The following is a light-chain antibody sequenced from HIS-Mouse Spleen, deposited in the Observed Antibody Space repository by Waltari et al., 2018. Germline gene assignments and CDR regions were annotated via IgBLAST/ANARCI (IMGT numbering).Light chain of an antibody. Sequence: QSALTQPASVSGSPGQSITISCTGTSSDVGGYNYVPWYQQHPGKAPKLMVYDVSNRPSGVSNRCSGSRSGNTASLTISGLQAEDEADYYCSSYTSSSTLYVFGTGTKVTVL. J-gene: IGLJ1*01. CDR1: SSDVGGYNY. CDR3: SSYTSSSTLYV. V-gene: IGLV2-14*03. CDR2: DVS.